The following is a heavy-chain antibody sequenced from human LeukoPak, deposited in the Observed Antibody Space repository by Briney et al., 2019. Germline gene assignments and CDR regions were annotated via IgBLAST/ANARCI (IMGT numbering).Heavy chain of an antibody. V-gene: IGHV3-23*01. D-gene: IGHD2-2*01. J-gene: IGHJ5*02. Sequence: GGSLRLSCAVSGFTFDDYAMHWVRQAPGKGLEWVSAISGSGNSTYCADSVKGRFTISRDNSKNTFFLQMNSLRAEDTAVYYCARGPDCSSTSCYVLGWFDPWGQGTLVTVSS. CDR3: ARGPDCSSTSCYVLGWFDP. CDR2: ISGSGNST. CDR1: GFTFDDYA.